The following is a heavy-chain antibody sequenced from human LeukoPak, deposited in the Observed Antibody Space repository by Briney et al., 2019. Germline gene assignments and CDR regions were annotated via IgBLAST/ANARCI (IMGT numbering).Heavy chain of an antibody. V-gene: IGHV3-21*01. CDR3: ARDYVWGSYRGIFDY. J-gene: IGHJ4*02. D-gene: IGHD3-16*02. Sequence: GGSLRLSCAASGFTFSSYSMNWVRQAPGKGLEWVSSISSSSSYIYYADSVKGRFTISRDNAKNSLYLQMNSLRAEDTAVYYCARDYVWGSYRGIFDYWGQGTLVAVSS. CDR1: GFTFSSYS. CDR2: ISSSSSYI.